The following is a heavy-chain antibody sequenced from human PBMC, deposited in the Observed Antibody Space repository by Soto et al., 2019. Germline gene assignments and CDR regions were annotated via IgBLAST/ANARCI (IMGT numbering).Heavy chain of an antibody. CDR1: GFTFSNAW. D-gene: IGHD3-10*01. J-gene: IGHJ4*02. CDR3: TTEGSKGLGLDY. CDR2: IKSKTDGGTT. Sequence: XGSLRLSCAAAGFTFSNAWMSWVRQAPGKGLEWVGRIKSKTDGGTTDYAAPVEGRFTISRDDSKNTLYLQMNSLKTEDTAVYYCTTEGSKGLGLDYWGQGTLVTVSS. V-gene: IGHV3-15*01.